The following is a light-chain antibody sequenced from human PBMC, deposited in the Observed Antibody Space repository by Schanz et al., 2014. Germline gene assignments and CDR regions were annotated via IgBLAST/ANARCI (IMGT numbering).Light chain of an antibody. Sequence: EIVLTQSPATLSLSPGERATLSCRASQSVSSCLAWYQQKPGQAPRLLIYDASNRATGIPARFSGSGSGTDFTLTISSLEPEDFAVYYCQQYGSSPLTFGGGTKVEIK. V-gene: IGKV3-11*01. CDR2: DAS. CDR1: QSVSSC. CDR3: QQYGSSPLT. J-gene: IGKJ4*01.